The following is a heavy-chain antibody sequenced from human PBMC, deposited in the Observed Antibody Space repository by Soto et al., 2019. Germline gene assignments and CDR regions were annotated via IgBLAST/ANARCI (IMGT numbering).Heavy chain of an antibody. CDR1: GFTFSSYA. CDR3: AKDRAPSQFGWLLLS. Sequence: GGSLRLSCAASGFTFSSYAMSWVRQAPGKGLEWVSAISGSGGSTYYADSVKGRFTISRDNSKNTLYLQMNSLRAEDTAVYYCAKDRAPSQFGWLLLSWGQGTLVTVSS. J-gene: IGHJ4*02. CDR2: ISGSGGST. D-gene: IGHD2-15*01. V-gene: IGHV3-23*01.